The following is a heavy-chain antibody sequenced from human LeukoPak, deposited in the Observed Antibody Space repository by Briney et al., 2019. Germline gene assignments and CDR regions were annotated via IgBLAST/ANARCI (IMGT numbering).Heavy chain of an antibody. D-gene: IGHD6-13*01. V-gene: IGHV3-33*01. Sequence: PGRSLRLSCAASGXTFSTYGMHWVRQAPGKGLEWVAVIWYDGSNKYYTGSVKGRFTISRDNSKNTLYLQMNSLRAEDTAVFYCARVGGSSTWYYFDYWGQGTLVTVSS. CDR1: GXTFSTYG. J-gene: IGHJ4*02. CDR3: ARVGGSSTWYYFDY. CDR2: IWYDGSNK.